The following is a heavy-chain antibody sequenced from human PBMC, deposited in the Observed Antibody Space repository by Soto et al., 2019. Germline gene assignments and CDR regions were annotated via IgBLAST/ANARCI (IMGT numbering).Heavy chain of an antibody. J-gene: IGHJ4*02. D-gene: IGHD4-17*01. Sequence: EVQLLESGGGLVQPGGSLRLSCAASGFSFSSYALSWVRQAPGKGLEWVSTFSAGGRTYYADSVKVRFTIVKDTSTNTLQLQASSLRAEDTAVYYCAKESMPEHYGDTLFDYWGQGTRVTVSS. CDR1: GFSFSSYA. CDR3: AKESMPEHYGDTLFDY. V-gene: IGHV3-23*01. CDR2: FSAGGRT.